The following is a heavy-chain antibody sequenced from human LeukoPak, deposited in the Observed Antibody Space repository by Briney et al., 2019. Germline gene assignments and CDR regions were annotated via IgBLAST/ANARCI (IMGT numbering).Heavy chain of an antibody. V-gene: IGHV3-21*01. D-gene: IGHD2-2*01. CDR3: ARDNARFSAFDI. J-gene: IGHJ3*02. CDR1: GFTFSSYS. Sequence: GGSLRLSCAASGFTFSSYSMNWVRQAPGKGLEWVSSISSSSSYIYYADSVKGRFTISRDNAKNSLYLQMNSLRAEDTAVYYCARDNARFSAFDIWGQGTMVTVSS. CDR2: ISSSSSYI.